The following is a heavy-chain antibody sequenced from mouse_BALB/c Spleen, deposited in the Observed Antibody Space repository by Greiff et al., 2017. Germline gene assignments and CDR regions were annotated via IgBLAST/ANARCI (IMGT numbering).Heavy chain of an antibody. CDR2: ISSGGSYT. J-gene: IGHJ4*01. V-gene: IGHV5-9-4*01. Sequence: EVNVVESGGGLVKPGGSLKLSCAASGFTFSSYAMSWVRQSPEKRLEWVAEISSGGSYTYYPDTVTGRFTISRDNAKNTLYLEMTSLRSEDTAMYYCARGVWAMDYWGQGTSVTVSS. D-gene: IGHD2-10*02. CDR1: GFTFSSYA. CDR3: ARGVWAMDY.